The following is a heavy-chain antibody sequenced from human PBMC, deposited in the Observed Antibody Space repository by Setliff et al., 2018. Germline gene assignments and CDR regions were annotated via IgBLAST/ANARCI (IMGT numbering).Heavy chain of an antibody. D-gene: IGHD1-7*01. V-gene: IGHV2-70*11. CDR2: IDWDGDK. Sequence: SGPTLVNPTQTLTLTRTFSGFSLTTSGTCVTWIRQPPGKALEWLARIDWDGDKYYNTSLRTRLTLSKDTSKNQVFLTMTNMDPVDTATYYCARSRYELPHYYFDYWGQGILVTVS. CDR1: GFSLTTSGTC. J-gene: IGHJ4*02. CDR3: ARSRYELPHYYFDY.